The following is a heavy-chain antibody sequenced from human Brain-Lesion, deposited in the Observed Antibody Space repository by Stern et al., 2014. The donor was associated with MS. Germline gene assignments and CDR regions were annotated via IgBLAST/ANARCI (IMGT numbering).Heavy chain of an antibody. D-gene: IGHD1-26*01. Sequence: VQLVESGAEVKKPGASVKVSCKVSGYTLTEFSMHWVRQAPRKGLEWMGGFDPEEGETIYAQNFQGRITMTEDTSTDTAYMELSSLRSEDTAVYYCATLSPGAGGNYYRHFDYWGQGTLVTVSS. J-gene: IGHJ4*02. CDR1: GYTLTEFS. CDR3: ATLSPGAGGNYYRHFDY. CDR2: FDPEEGET. V-gene: IGHV1-24*01.